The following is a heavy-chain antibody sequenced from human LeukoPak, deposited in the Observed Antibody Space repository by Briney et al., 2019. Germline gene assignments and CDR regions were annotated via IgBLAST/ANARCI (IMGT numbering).Heavy chain of an antibody. Sequence: SETLSLTCTVSGGSFSAYYWSWIRQSPGKALEWIGYIYYTGNSNSNPSLKSRVTISVDTSKNEFSLKLRFVTAADTAVYYCAGPIYEAVEQWGQGTLVTVSS. CDR2: IYYTGNS. CDR3: AGPIYEAVEQ. V-gene: IGHV4-59*08. CDR1: GGSFSAYY. D-gene: IGHD3-3*01. J-gene: IGHJ4*02.